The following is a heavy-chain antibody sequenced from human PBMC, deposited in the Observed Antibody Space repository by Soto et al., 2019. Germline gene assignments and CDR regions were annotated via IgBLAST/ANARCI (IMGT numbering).Heavy chain of an antibody. CDR1: GLTFKSYA. Sequence: EVHLLESGGGLVQPGGSLRLSCAASGLTFKSYAMSWVRQAPGKGLEWVSGISGSGGSTDYADSVKGRFTISRDNSKNTADLQMNSRSVEDTALYYCAKGQYSGVAGGLDYWGQGTLVTVSS. J-gene: IGHJ4*02. CDR2: ISGSGGST. V-gene: IGHV3-23*01. CDR3: AKGQYSGVAGGLDY. D-gene: IGHD1-26*01.